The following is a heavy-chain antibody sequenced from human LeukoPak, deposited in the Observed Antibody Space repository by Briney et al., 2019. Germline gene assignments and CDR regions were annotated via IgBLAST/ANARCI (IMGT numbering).Heavy chain of an antibody. D-gene: IGHD3-22*01. V-gene: IGHV4-34*01. J-gene: IGHJ5*02. CDR3: VPYYYDSSGS. CDR1: GGSFSGYY. CDR2: INHSGST. Sequence: SETLSLTCAVYGGSFSGYYWSWIRQPPGKGLGWIGEINHSGSTNYNPSLKSRVTISVDTSKNQFSLKLSSVTAADTAVYYCVPYYYDSSGSWGQGTLVTVSS.